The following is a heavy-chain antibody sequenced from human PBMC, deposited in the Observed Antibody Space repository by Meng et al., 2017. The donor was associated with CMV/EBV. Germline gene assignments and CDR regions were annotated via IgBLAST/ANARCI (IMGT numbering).Heavy chain of an antibody. Sequence: GESLKISCAASGFTFSSYAMSWVRQAPGKGLERVSAISGSGGSTYYADSVKGRFTISRDNSKNTLYLQMNSLRAEDTAVYYCAKDSRSSSGSDFFDYWGQGTLVTVSS. CDR2: ISGSGGST. J-gene: IGHJ4*02. CDR1: GFTFSSYA. V-gene: IGHV3-23*01. D-gene: IGHD6-6*01. CDR3: AKDSRSSSGSDFFDY.